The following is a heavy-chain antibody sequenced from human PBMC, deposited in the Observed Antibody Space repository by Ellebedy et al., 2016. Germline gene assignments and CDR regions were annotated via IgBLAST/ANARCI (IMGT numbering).Heavy chain of an antibody. CDR3: ARGGGVSDRGERNYYYYMDV. V-gene: IGHV4-39*07. J-gene: IGHJ6*03. CDR2: VYYSGST. D-gene: IGHD3-10*01. CDR1: GGSIRDSNYY. Sequence: SETLSLXXSVSGGSIRDSNYYWGWIRQPPGKGLEWIGTVYYSGSTSYNPSLKSRITISVDTSKNQFSLKLSSVTAADTAVYYCARGGGVSDRGERNYYYYMDVWGKGTTVTVSS.